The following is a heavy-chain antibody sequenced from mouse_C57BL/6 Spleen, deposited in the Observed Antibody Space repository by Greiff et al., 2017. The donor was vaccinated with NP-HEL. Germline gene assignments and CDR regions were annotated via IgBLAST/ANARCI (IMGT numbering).Heavy chain of an antibody. D-gene: IGHD2-1*01. J-gene: IGHJ4*01. CDR2: IDPSDSYT. Sequence: QVQLQQPGAELVMPGASVKLSCKASGYTFTSYWMHWVKQRPGRGLEWIGEIDPSDSYTNYNQKFKGKSTLTVDKSSSTAYMQLSSLTSEDSAVYYCAIPDYGNYDAMDYWGQGTSVTVSS. CDR1: GYTFTSYW. V-gene: IGHV1-69*01. CDR3: AIPDYGNYDAMDY.